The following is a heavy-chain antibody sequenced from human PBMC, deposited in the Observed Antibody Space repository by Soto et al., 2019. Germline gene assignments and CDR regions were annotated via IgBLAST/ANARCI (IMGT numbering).Heavy chain of an antibody. D-gene: IGHD3-10*01. Sequence: LSLTCAVYGGSFSGYYWSWIRQPPGKGLEWIGEINHSGSTNYNPSLKSRVTISVDTSKNQFSLKLSSVTAADTAVYYCARGRYYGSGSYWRDPYYYYYGMDVWGQGTTVTVSS. CDR1: GGSFSGYY. CDR2: INHSGST. CDR3: ARGRYYGSGSYWRDPYYYYYGMDV. J-gene: IGHJ6*02. V-gene: IGHV4-34*01.